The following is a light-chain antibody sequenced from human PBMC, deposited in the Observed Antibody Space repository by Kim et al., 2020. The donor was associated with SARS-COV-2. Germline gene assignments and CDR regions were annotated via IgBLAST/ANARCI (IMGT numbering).Light chain of an antibody. CDR2: EAS. J-gene: IGKJ5*01. CDR1: QSLSSY. CDR3: QQRSNWPIT. V-gene: IGKV3-11*01. Sequence: LSPGEGATLSCRASQSLSSYLAWYQQRPGQAPRLLIYEASNRATGIPARFSGSGSGTDFTLTISSLEPEDFAIYYCQQRSNWPITFGQGTRLEIK.